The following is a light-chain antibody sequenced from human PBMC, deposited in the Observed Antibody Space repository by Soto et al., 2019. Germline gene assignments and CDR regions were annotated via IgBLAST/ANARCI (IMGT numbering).Light chain of an antibody. Sequence: EIVMTQSPATLSVSPGERATLSCRASQSISSSLAWYQQKPGQPPKLLIYWASTRESGVPDRFSGSVSGTDFTLTISSLQAEDVAVYYCQQYYSTPMYTFGQGTKLEIK. V-gene: IGKV4-1*01. CDR1: QSISSS. CDR2: WAS. J-gene: IGKJ2*01. CDR3: QQYYSTPMYT.